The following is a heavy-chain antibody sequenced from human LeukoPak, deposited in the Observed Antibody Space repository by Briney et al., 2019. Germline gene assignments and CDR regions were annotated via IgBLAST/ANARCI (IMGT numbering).Heavy chain of an antibody. Sequence: PGGSLRLSCAASGVTFSSYWMHWVRQAPGKGLVWVSRINSDGSSTSYADSVKGRFTISRDNAKNTLYLQMNSLRAEDTAVYYCASEAFWSGYYVNWFDPWGQGTLVTVSS. D-gene: IGHD3-3*01. J-gene: IGHJ5*02. CDR2: INSDGSST. V-gene: IGHV3-74*01. CDR3: ASEAFWSGYYVNWFDP. CDR1: GVTFSSYW.